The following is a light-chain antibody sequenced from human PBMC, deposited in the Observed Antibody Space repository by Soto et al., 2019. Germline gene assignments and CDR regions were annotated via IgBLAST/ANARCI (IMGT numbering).Light chain of an antibody. CDR1: QPINSW. Sequence: DIQLTQSPSTLSASVVDRVTITCRASQPINSWLAWYQQKPGKAPKLLICQASSLKSGVPSRFSGSASGTEFTLTISSLQPDDFATYYCQKYSIYPWKCGQGTTGDIK. V-gene: IGKV1-5*03. CDR3: QKYSIYPWK. CDR2: QAS. J-gene: IGKJ1*01.